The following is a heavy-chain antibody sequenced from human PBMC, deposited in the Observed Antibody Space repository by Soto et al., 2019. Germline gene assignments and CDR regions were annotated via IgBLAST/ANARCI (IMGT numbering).Heavy chain of an antibody. J-gene: IGHJ3*02. CDR3: ARHCSGGSCYGGVAFDI. CDR1: GGSTSSYY. Sequence: PSETLSLTCTVSGGSTSSYYWSWIRQPPGKGLEWIGYIYYSGSTNYNPSLKSRVTISVDTSKNQFSLKLSSVTAADTAVYYCARHCSGGSCYGGVAFDIWGQGTMVTVSS. D-gene: IGHD2-15*01. CDR2: IYYSGST. V-gene: IGHV4-59*08.